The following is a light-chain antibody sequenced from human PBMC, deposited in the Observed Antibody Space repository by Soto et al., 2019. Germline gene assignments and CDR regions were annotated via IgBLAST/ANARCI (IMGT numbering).Light chain of an antibody. J-gene: IGKJ2*01. CDR3: QQYSSSLPYT. Sequence: EIVLTQSPGTLSLSPGERATLSCRASQSVSSSYLAWYQQKPGQAPRLLIYAASSRATGIPDRFSGSGSGTDFTLTISRLEPEDIAVYYCQQYSSSLPYTFGQGTKLEIK. V-gene: IGKV3-20*01. CDR1: QSVSSSY. CDR2: AAS.